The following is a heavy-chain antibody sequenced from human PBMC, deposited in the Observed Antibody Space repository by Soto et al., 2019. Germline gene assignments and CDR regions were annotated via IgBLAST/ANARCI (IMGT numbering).Heavy chain of an antibody. J-gene: IGHJ4*02. CDR1: GVTVRSYR. CDR3: ARDVSTGYCSSTSCPQ. D-gene: IGHD2-2*01. V-gene: IGHV3-21*01. Sequence: GGCLGLGCAACGVTVRSYRMNGARQDQGKGLEWVSSISSSSSYIYYADSVKGRFTISRDNAKNSLYLQMNSLRAEDTAVYYCARDVSTGYCSSTSCPQWGQGTLVTVSS. CDR2: ISSSSSYI.